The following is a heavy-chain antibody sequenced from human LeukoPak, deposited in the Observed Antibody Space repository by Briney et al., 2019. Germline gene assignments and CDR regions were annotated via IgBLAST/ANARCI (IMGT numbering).Heavy chain of an antibody. CDR2: ISSSGSTI. D-gene: IGHD6-13*01. CDR1: GFTFSSYE. J-gene: IGHJ4*02. V-gene: IGHV3-48*03. CDR3: ARDPLSSSSFDL. Sequence: QSGGSLRLSCAASGFTFSSYEMNWVRQAPGKGLEWVSYISSSGSTIYYADSVKGRFTISRDNAKNSLYLQMNSLRAEGTAVYYCARDPLSSSSFDLWGQGTLVTVSS.